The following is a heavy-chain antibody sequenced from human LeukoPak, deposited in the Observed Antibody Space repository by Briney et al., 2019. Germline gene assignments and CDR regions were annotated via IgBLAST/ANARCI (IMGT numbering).Heavy chain of an antibody. Sequence: SETLSLTCAVYGGSFSGYYWSWIRQPPGKGLEWIGEINHSGSTNYNPSLKSRVTISVDTSKNQFSLKLSSVTAADTAVYYCARGPEYCGGDCYNDYWGQGTLVTVSS. J-gene: IGHJ4*02. CDR1: GGSFSGYY. CDR2: INHSGST. V-gene: IGHV4-34*01. CDR3: ARGPEYCGGDCYNDY. D-gene: IGHD2-21*02.